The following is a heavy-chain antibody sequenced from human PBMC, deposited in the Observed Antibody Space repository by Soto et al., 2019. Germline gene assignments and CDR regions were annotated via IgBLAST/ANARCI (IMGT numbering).Heavy chain of an antibody. J-gene: IGHJ6*02. CDR1: GGSFSGYY. CDR3: ARAKGGVFSSTYYYYGMDV. V-gene: IGHV4-34*01. D-gene: IGHD3-9*01. Sequence: PSETLSLTCAVYGGSFSGYYWSWIRQPPGKGLEWIGEINHSGSTNYNPSLKSRVTISVDTSKNQFSLKLSSVTAADTAVYYCARAKGGVFSSTYYYYGMDVWGQGTTVTVS. CDR2: INHSGST.